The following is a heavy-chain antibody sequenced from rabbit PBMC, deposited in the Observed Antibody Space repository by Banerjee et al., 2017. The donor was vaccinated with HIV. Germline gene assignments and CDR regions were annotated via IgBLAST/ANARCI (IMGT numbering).Heavy chain of an antibody. D-gene: IGHD4-1*01. Sequence: QEPLEQYGGDLVKPVGSLTLTFTASEFSFSNKYRTCWVRQSPGKGLVWIACINTSSGNTVYESWAKGRFNISPDSSNTVTLQMTSLTAADTDTYFCARDLAGVIGWNFGLWGQGTLVTVS. CDR1: EFSFSNKYR. J-gene: IGHJ4*01. CDR3: ARDLAGVIGWNFGL. CDR2: INTSSGNT. V-gene: IGHV1S45*01.